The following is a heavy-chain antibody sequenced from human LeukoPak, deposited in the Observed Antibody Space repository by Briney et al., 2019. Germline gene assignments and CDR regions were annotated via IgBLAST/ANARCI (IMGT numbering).Heavy chain of an antibody. V-gene: IGHV4-59*01. CDR1: GGSISSYY. Sequence: PSETLSLTCTVSGGSISSYYWSWIRQPPGKGLEWIGYIYYSGSTNYNPSLKSRVTISVDTSKNQFSLKLSSVTAADTAVYYCARAPGPQDQVQQQLVLWFDPWGQGTLVTVSS. CDR3: ARAPGPQDQVQQQLVLWFDP. J-gene: IGHJ5*02. D-gene: IGHD6-13*01. CDR2: IYYSGST.